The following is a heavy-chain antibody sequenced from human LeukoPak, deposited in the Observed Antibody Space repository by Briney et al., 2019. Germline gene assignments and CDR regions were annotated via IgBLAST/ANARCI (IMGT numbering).Heavy chain of an antibody. CDR3: ARTFMIEGYYYYYMDV. J-gene: IGHJ6*03. CDR2: MNPNSGNT. V-gene: IGHV1-8*03. CDR1: GGTFSSYA. Sequence: ASVKVSCKASGGTFSSYAISWVRQATGQGLEWMGWMNPNSGNTGYAQKFQGRVTITRNTSISTAYMELSSLRSEDTAVYYCARTFMIEGYYYYYMDVWGKGTTVTVSS. D-gene: IGHD3-22*01.